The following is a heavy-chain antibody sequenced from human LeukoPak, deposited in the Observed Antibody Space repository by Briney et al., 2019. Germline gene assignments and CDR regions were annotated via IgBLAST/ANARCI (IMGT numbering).Heavy chain of an antibody. Sequence: GGSLRLSCAASGFTFSSYAMSWVRQAPGKGLEWVSAISGSGGSTYYADSVKGRFTISRDNSKNTLYLELISLTAEDTAVYYCAKDDAWLRFGEWSQGTLVTVSS. V-gene: IGHV3-23*01. D-gene: IGHD3-10*01. J-gene: IGHJ4*02. CDR1: GFTFSSYA. CDR2: ISGSGGST. CDR3: AKDDAWLRFGE.